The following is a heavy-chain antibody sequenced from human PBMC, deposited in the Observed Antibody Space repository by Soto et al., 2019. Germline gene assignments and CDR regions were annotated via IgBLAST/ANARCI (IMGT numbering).Heavy chain of an antibody. D-gene: IGHD1-26*01. CDR2: IIPLAGTG. CDR1: GGSLSNYV. V-gene: IGHV1-69*01. CDR3: AREGFSGSYYPN. J-gene: IGHJ4*02. Sequence: QVQLVQSGAEVKKPGSSVKVSCKASGGSLSNYVITWVRQAPGQGLEYMGGIIPLAGTGNNAQKFQGRVTITADESTSTAYLELRSLRSEDTAVYYCAREGFSGSYYPNWGQGTLVTVSS.